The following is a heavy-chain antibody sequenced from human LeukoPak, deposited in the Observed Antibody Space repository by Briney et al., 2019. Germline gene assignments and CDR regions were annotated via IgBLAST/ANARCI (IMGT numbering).Heavy chain of an antibody. J-gene: IGHJ6*04. CDR2: INTNTGGP. V-gene: IGHV7-4-1*02. D-gene: IGHD3-16*01. Sequence: GASVKVSCKASGYTVISYGMNWVRQAHGQGLGWMGWINTNTGGPTYAQGFTGRFVFSLDTSFSTAYLQISSLKAEDTAVYYCPIVLGRLNLGMDVWGKGGTATVSP. CDR1: GYTVISYG. CDR3: PIVLGRLNLGMDV.